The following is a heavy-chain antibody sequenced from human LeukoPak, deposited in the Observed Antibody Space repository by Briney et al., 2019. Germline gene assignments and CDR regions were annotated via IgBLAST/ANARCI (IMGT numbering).Heavy chain of an antibody. Sequence: ASVKVSFEASGYTFTNYVMHWVRRAPGQRPEWMGWINVGNGDTKYSQKFQGRVTIARDTSASTAYMELSSLRSEDTAVYYCTRDRGGTGDFDYWGQGTLVTVSS. CDR3: TRDRGGTGDFDY. D-gene: IGHD1-14*01. CDR1: GYTFTNYV. V-gene: IGHV1-3*01. J-gene: IGHJ4*02. CDR2: INVGNGDT.